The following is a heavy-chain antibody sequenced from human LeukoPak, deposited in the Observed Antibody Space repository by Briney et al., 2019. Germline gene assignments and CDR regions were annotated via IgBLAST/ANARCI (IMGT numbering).Heavy chain of an antibody. V-gene: IGHV1-46*01. D-gene: IGHD6-19*01. CDR1: GYTFTSYY. CDR2: INPSGGST. Sequence: GASVKLSCKASGYTFTSYYIHWVRQAPGPGLEWMGIINPSGGSTSYAQKFHNRLTTTTDTSTSTVYMELSSLRSEDTAAYYCAGGVAQWVVLERWGQGTMVTVSS. CDR3: AGGVAQWVVLER. J-gene: IGHJ4*02.